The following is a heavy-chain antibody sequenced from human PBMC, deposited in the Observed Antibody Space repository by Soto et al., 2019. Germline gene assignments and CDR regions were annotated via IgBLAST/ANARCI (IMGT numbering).Heavy chain of an antibody. V-gene: IGHV1-24*01. CDR1: GYTLTELS. Sequence: ASVKVSCKVSGYTLTELSMHWVRQAPGKGLEWMGGFDPEDGETIYAQKFQGRVTMTEDTSTDTAYMELSSLRSEDTAVYYCAPGSLRGFWSGIPRAFDIWRQGTMVTVAS. J-gene: IGHJ3*02. CDR3: APGSLRGFWSGIPRAFDI. D-gene: IGHD3-3*01. CDR2: FDPEDGET.